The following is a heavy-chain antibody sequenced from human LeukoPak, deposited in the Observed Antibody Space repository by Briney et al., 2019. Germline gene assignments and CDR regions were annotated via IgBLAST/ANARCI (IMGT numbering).Heavy chain of an antibody. CDR2: MNPNSGNT. CDR3: ARVRVRGVQDAFDI. V-gene: IGHV1-8*03. Sequence: GASVKVSCKASGYTFTSYDINWVRQATGQGLEWMGWMNPNSGNTGYAQKFQGRVTITRNTSISTAYMELSSLRSDDTAVYYCARVRVRGVQDAFDIWGQGTMVTVSS. J-gene: IGHJ3*02. CDR1: GYTFTSYD. D-gene: IGHD3-10*01.